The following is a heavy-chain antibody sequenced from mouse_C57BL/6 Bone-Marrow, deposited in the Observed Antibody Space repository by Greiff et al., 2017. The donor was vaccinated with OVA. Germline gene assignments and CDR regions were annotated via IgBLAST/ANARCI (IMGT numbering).Heavy chain of an antibody. D-gene: IGHD1-1*01. CDR1: GYTFTSYG. Sequence: VKVVESGAELARPGASVKLSCKASGYTFTSYGISWVKQRTGQGLEWIGEIYPRSGNTYYNEKFKGKATLTADKSSSTAYMELRSLTSEDSAVYFCARGRSSAMDYWGQGTSVTVSS. J-gene: IGHJ4*01. V-gene: IGHV1-81*01. CDR3: ARGRSSAMDY. CDR2: IYPRSGNT.